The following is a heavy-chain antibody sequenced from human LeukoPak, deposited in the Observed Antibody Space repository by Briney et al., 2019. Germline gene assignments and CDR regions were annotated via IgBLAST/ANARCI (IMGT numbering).Heavy chain of an antibody. Sequence: SETLSLTCTVSGDSISSTSYYWSWIRQPPGKGLEWIGYIYYSGSTNYNPSLKSRVTISVDTSKNQFSLKLSSVTAADTAVYYCARGNSGTHPRWFDPWGQGTLVTVSS. CDR3: ARGNSGTHPRWFDP. J-gene: IGHJ5*02. D-gene: IGHD1-26*01. CDR1: GDSISSTSYY. V-gene: IGHV4-61*01. CDR2: IYYSGST.